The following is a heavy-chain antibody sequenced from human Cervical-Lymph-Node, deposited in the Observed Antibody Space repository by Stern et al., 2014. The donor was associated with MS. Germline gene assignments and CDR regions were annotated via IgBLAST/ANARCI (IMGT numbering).Heavy chain of an antibody. V-gene: IGHV4-59*12. Sequence: MQLVESGPGLVKPSETLSLTCTVSGGSISPYYWSWIRQPPGQGLEWIAYIFHSGSATYNPSLKSRLTMSVDTSKNQFSLNLTSVTAADTAVYYCARFGVGYYDGRGYYYFDYWGQGTQVTVSS. J-gene: IGHJ4*02. CDR1: GGSISPYY. D-gene: IGHD3-22*01. CDR3: ARFGVGYYDGRGYYYFDY. CDR2: IFHSGSA.